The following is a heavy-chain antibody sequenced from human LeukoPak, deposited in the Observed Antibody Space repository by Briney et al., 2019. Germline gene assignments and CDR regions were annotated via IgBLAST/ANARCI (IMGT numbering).Heavy chain of an antibody. Sequence: GGSLRLSCAASGFXFSDYEINWVRQAPGKGLEWVSNIGSSGRTIFYADSVKGRFSISRDNGKNSLYLQMNSLRVEDTAIYYCASRRDYWGQGTLVTVSS. CDR3: ASRRDY. CDR1: GFXFSDYE. J-gene: IGHJ4*02. V-gene: IGHV3-48*03. CDR2: IGSSGRTI.